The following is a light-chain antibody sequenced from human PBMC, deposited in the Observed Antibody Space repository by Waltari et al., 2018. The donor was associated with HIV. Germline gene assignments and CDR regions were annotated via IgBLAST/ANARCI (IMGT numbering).Light chain of an antibody. CDR3: AAWDDSLNGFV. V-gene: IGLV1-44*01. Sequence: QSVLTQPPSASGTAGQRVTLSCSGSSSNIGSNTVNWSQHLPGTARKLLIFTNNHRPSGVPDRFSGSKSGTSASLAISGLQSEDEADYYCAAWDDSLNGFVFGTGTKVTVL. J-gene: IGLJ1*01. CDR1: SSNIGSNT. CDR2: TNN.